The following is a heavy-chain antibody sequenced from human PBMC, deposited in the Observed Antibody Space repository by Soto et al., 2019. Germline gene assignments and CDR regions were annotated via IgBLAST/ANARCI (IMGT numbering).Heavy chain of an antibody. CDR2: IYYDGSKT. CDR3: AGGGGNQLADGYDN. J-gene: IGHJ4*02. CDR1: GFTFSDYT. D-gene: IGHD5-12*01. Sequence: QVQLVESGGGVVKPGRSLRLSCAASGFTFSDYTMHWVRQAPGKGLQWVALIYYDGSKTYYADSVKGRFTVSRDNSNNTLYLETTSLRAEDPGVYYCAGGGGNQLADGYDNWGQGTLVTVSS. V-gene: IGHV3-30*04.